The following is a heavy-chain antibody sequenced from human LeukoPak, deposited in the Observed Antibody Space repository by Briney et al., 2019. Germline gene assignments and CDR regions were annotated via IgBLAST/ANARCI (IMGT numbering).Heavy chain of an antibody. CDR3: ARGQRAHVEWYYYMDV. J-gene: IGHJ6*03. CDR1: GFTVSSNY. V-gene: IGHV3-53*05. D-gene: IGHD1-26*01. CDR2: IYSGGST. Sequence: PGGSLRLSCAASGFTVSSNYMSWVRQAPGKGLEWVSVIYSGGSTYYADSLKGRFTISRDNSKNTLYLQMNSLRADDTAVYYCARGQRAHVEWYYYMDVWGKGTTVTVSS.